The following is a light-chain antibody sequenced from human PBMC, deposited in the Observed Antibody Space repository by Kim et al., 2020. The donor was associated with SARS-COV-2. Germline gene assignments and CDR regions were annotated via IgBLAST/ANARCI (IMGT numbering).Light chain of an antibody. CDR3: NSYTSRSTFV. CDR2: EVS. Sequence: QSALTQPPSVSGSPGQSVTISCTETSSDVGSYNRVSWYQQPPGTAPKLLIYEVSNRPSGVPDRFSGSKSGNTASLTISGLQAEDEADYYCNSYTSRSTFVFGTGTKVTVL. J-gene: IGLJ1*01. V-gene: IGLV2-18*02. CDR1: SSDVGSYNR.